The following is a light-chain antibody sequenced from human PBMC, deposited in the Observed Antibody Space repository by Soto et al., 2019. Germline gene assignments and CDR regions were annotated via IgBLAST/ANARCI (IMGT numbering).Light chain of an antibody. CDR3: CSYARDKVL. V-gene: IGLV1-44*01. CDR1: NSNVGNNT. Sequence: QSVLTQPPSASGTPGQRVTISCSGSNSNVGNNTVNWYQQFPGTSPRLLIEGYNQRPSGVPDRFSGSKSANSASLAISGLKSEDEADYFCCSYARDKVLLGGGTKLTVL. J-gene: IGLJ2*01. CDR2: GYN.